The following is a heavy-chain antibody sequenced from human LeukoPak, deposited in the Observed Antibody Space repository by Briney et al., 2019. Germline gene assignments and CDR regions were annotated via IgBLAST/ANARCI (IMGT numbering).Heavy chain of an antibody. D-gene: IGHD3-9*01. CDR2: INPNSGGT. V-gene: IGHV1-2*02. Sequence: GASVTVSRKASGYTFTGYYMHWVRQAPGQGLEWMGWINPNSGGTNYAQKFQGRVTMTRDTSISTAYMELSRLRSDDTAMYYCARGGRGYDILTIDYWGQGTLVTVSS. CDR1: GYTFTGYY. J-gene: IGHJ4*02. CDR3: ARGGRGYDILTIDY.